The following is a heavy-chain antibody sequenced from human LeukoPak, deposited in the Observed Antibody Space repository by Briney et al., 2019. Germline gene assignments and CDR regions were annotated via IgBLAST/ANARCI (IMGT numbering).Heavy chain of an antibody. D-gene: IGHD1-26*01. CDR2: ISGYNAVT. Sequence: GASVKASCKASGYTFTNYGISWVRQAPGQGLEWLGWISGYNAVTSYPQKIEGRVTMTTDTSTATAYMELRSLRSDDTAVYYCARGDYSGTYYCFDFWGQGTLVTVSS. CDR1: GYTFTNYG. CDR3: ARGDYSGTYYCFDF. J-gene: IGHJ4*02. V-gene: IGHV1-18*01.